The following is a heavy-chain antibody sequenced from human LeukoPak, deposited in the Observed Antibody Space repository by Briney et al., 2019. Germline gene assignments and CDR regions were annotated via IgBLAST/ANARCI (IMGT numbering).Heavy chain of an antibody. CDR3: ARELRYDNSDSGAF. CDR1: GDSISSSSYY. J-gene: IGHJ3*01. Sequence: SETLSLTCTVSGDSISSSSYYWGWIRQPPGKGLEWIGSIYYSGSTYYNPSLKSRVTISVDTSKNQFSLKLSSVTAADTAVYYCARELRYDNSDSGAFWGQGTVVTVSS. V-gene: IGHV4-39*07. CDR2: IYYSGST. D-gene: IGHD3-22*01.